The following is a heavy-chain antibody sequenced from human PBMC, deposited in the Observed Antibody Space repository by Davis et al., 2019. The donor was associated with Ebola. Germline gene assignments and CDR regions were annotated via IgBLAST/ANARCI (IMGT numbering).Heavy chain of an antibody. CDR1: GFTFSTYW. Sequence: GESLKISCVASGFTFSTYWMSWVRQVPGKGLEWVANIKQDGSDKQYVDSVKGRFTISRDNAKNSLYLQMNTLRDEDTALYHCAIPARGLQLPETSWGQGTLVTVSS. J-gene: IGHJ5*02. V-gene: IGHV3-7*03. D-gene: IGHD1-1*01. CDR3: AIPARGLQLPETS. CDR2: IKQDGSDK.